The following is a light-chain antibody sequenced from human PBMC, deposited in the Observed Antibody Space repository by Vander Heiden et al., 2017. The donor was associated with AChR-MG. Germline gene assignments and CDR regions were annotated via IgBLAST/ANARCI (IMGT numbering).Light chain of an antibody. Sequence: QSALTQPASLFGSPGQSINISCTGTSSDVGQYNYVSWYQQPPGKAPKLLIYDVTKRPSGISSRFSGSKSASTSSLTISGPQAEDEADYYCSSYTSSGSLEVFGTGTKVTVL. CDR1: SSDVGQYNY. J-gene: IGLJ1*01. CDR2: DVT. V-gene: IGLV2-14*03. CDR3: SSYTSSGSLEV.